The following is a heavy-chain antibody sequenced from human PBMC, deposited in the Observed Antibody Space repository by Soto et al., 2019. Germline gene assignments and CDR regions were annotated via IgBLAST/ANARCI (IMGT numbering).Heavy chain of an antibody. CDR1: GGSISSYY. CDR2: IYYSGST. Sequence: SETLSLTCTVSGGSISSYYWSWIRQPPGKGLEWIGYIYYSGSTNYNPSLKSRVTISVDTSKNQFSLKLSSVTAADTAVYYCARELRSEGPYSSSLHGAGWFDPWGQGTLVTVSS. D-gene: IGHD6-13*01. V-gene: IGHV4-59*01. J-gene: IGHJ5*02. CDR3: ARELRSEGPYSSSLHGAGWFDP.